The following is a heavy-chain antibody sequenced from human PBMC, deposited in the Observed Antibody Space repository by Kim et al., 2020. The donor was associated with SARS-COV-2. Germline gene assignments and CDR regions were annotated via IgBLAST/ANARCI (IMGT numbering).Heavy chain of an antibody. J-gene: IGHJ4*02. CDR1: GYTFDSYF. CDR3: ARVGLTGAPFDF. D-gene: IGHD3-9*01. V-gene: IGHV1-46*02. Sequence: ASVKVSCKASGYTFDSYFIHWVRQAPGQGLEWMGRIDPPSGSTSYAPKFQGRVTMTRDTSKSTVYMELSSLRSDDTAMYYCARVGLTGAPFDFWGQGTVVTVSS. CDR2: IDPPSGST.